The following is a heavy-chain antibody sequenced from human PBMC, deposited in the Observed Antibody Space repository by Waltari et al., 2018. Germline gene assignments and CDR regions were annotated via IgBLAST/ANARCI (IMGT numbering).Heavy chain of an antibody. J-gene: IGHJ4*02. CDR3: ATLSGGYDFWSGYYD. D-gene: IGHD3-3*01. Sequence: EVQLLESGGGLVQPGGSLRLSCAASGFTFSSYAMSWVRQAPGKGLEWVSAISGSGGSTYYADSVKGRFTISRDNSKNTLYLQMNSLRAEDTAVYYCATLSGGYDFWSGYYDWGQGTLVTVSS. V-gene: IGHV3-23*01. CDR1: GFTFSSYA. CDR2: ISGSGGST.